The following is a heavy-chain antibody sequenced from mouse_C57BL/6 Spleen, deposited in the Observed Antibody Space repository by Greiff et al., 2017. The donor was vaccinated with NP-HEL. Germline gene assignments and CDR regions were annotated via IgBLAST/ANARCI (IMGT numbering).Heavy chain of an antibody. Sequence: EVKLVESGGDLVKPGGSLKLSCAASGFTFSSYGMSWVRQTPDKRLEWVATISSGGSYTYYPDSVKGRFTISRDNAKNTLYLQMSSLKSEDTAMYYCASNWDWYFDVWGTGTTVTVSS. CDR2: ISSGGSYT. CDR3: ASNWDWYFDV. CDR1: GFTFSSYG. J-gene: IGHJ1*03. D-gene: IGHD4-1*01. V-gene: IGHV5-6*02.